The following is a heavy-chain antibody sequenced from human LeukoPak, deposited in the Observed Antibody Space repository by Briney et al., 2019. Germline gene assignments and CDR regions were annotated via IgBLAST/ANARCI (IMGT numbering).Heavy chain of an antibody. D-gene: IGHD1-7*01. CDR1: GGSISSYY. Sequence: SETLSLICTVSGGSISSYYWSWSRQPAGKGLEWIGRIYTSGSTNYNPSLKSRVTMSVDTSKNQFSLKLSSVTAADTAAYYCARDRGMWVTGTTNWFDPWGQGTLVTVSS. V-gene: IGHV4-4*07. CDR3: ARDRGMWVTGTTNWFDP. CDR2: IYTSGST. J-gene: IGHJ5*02.